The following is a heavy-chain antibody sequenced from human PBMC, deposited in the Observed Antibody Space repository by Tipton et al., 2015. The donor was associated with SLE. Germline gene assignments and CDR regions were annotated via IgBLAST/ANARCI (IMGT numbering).Heavy chain of an antibody. CDR2: IYTSGST. Sequence: TLSLTCTVSGGSISSGSYYWSWIRQPAGKGLEWIGRIYTSGSTNYNPSLKSRVTISVHESNNHFSLSLNSVTAADTAMYYCASPSGGLGLDTFDIWGQGTLVTVSS. V-gene: IGHV4-61*02. J-gene: IGHJ3*02. CDR3: ASPSGGLGLDTFDI. CDR1: GGSISSGSYY.